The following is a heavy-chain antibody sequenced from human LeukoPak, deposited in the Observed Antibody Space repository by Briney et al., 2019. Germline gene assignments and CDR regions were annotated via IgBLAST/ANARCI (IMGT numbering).Heavy chain of an antibody. D-gene: IGHD3-9*01. CDR3: ASTYDILTGYGTSYYYYGMDV. CDR1: GGSISSSSCY. V-gene: IGHV4-39*01. Sequence: PSETLSLTCTVSGGSISSSSCYWGWIRQPPGKGLEWIGSIYYSGSTYYNPSLKSRVTISVDTSKNQFSLKLSSVTAADTAVYYCASTYDILTGYGTSYYYYGMDVWGQGTTVTVSS. J-gene: IGHJ6*02. CDR2: IYYSGST.